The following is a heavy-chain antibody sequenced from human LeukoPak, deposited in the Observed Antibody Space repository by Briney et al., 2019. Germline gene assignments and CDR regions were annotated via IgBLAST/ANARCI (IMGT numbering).Heavy chain of an antibody. D-gene: IGHD6-13*01. CDR2: IYPGDSDT. CDR1: GYSFTTYW. J-gene: IGHJ5*02. V-gene: IGHV5-51*01. CDR3: ARHGYSSSWGNWFDP. Sequence: GESLKISCKVSGYSFTTYWIHWVRQMPGKGLEWMGIIYPGDSDTRYSPSFEGQVTISADKSISTAYLQWSSLKASDTAIYYCARHGYSSSWGNWFDPWGQGTLVTVSS.